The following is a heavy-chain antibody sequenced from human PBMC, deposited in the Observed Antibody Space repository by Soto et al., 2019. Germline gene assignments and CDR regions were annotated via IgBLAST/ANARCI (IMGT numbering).Heavy chain of an antibody. CDR3: ARLITGTTNVMDV. J-gene: IGHJ6*02. V-gene: IGHV5-51*01. Sequence: PGESLKISCKGSGYSFTSYWIGWVRQMPGKSMEWRGIIYPGDSDTRYSPYFQGQVTISADKSISTAYLQWSSLKASDTAMYYCARLITGTTNVMDVWGQGTTVTVSS. D-gene: IGHD1-7*01. CDR2: IYPGDSDT. CDR1: GYSFTSYW.